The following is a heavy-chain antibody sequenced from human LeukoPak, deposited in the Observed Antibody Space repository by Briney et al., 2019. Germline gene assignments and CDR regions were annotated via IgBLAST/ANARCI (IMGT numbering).Heavy chain of an antibody. J-gene: IGHJ3*02. CDR3: AGEKFDI. CDR1: GFSVRKYA. Sequence: GGSLRLSCAASGFSVRKYAMDWVRQAPGKGLEWVAIISKDGSMRYYADSVKGRFTVSRDNSNNTLSLQMNSLKSEDTAVYYCAGEKFDIWGQGTMVTVSA. CDR2: ISKDGSMR. V-gene: IGHV3-30*04.